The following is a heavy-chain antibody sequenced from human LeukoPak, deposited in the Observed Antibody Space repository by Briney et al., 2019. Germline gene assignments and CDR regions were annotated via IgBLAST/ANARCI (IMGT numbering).Heavy chain of an antibody. CDR3: ARAGGTYYGIAFDI. Sequence: GGSLRLSCTASGFTFGDYVMSWFRQAPGKGLEWVANIKQDGSEKYYVASVKGRFTISRDNAKNSLYLQMNSLRAEDTAVYYCARAGGTYYGIAFDIWGQGTMVTVSS. CDR1: GFTFGDYV. J-gene: IGHJ3*02. V-gene: IGHV3-7*01. D-gene: IGHD1-26*01. CDR2: IKQDGSEK.